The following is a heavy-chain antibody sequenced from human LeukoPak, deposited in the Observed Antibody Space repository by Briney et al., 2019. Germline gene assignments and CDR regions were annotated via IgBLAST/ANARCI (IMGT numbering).Heavy chain of an antibody. CDR3: ARRSYFDSSVYPDY. D-gene: IGHD3-22*01. J-gene: IGHJ4*02. V-gene: IGHV5-51*01. Sequence: GASLKISCKASGYSFTIYWIGWVRQMPGKGLEWMGFIYPGDSDTRYSPSFQGQVTISADKSISTAYLQWSSLRASDTAMYYCARRSYFDSSVYPDYWGQGTLVTVSS. CDR1: GYSFTIYW. CDR2: IYPGDSDT.